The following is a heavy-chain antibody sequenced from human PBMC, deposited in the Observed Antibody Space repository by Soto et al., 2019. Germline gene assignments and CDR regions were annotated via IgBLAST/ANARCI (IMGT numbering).Heavy chain of an antibody. V-gene: IGHV3-21*01. CDR2: ISSSSSYI. J-gene: IGHJ6*02. CDR3: ARDLLDIVVVVAATHMDV. D-gene: IGHD2-15*01. Sequence: EVQLLESGGGLVQPGGSLRLSCAASGFTFSSYAMSWVRQAPGKGLEWVPSISSSSSYIYYADSVKGRFTISRDNAKNSLYLQMNSLRAEDTAVYYCARDLLDIVVVVAATHMDVWGQGTTVTVSS. CDR1: GFTFSSYA.